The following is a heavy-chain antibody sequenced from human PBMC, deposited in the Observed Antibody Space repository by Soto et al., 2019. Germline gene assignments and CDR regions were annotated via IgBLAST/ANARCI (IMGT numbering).Heavy chain of an antibody. Sequence: QVQLVQSGAEVKKPGSSVKVSCKASGGTFSSYAISWVRQAPGQGLEWMGGITPIFGTANSAQKFQGRVTITADESKSTAYMELSSLRSEDTAVYYCARESRYCSGGSCYFLPGIDYWGQGTLVTVSS. D-gene: IGHD2-15*01. CDR1: GGTFSSYA. V-gene: IGHV1-69*12. CDR3: ARESRYCSGGSCYFLPGIDY. J-gene: IGHJ4*02. CDR2: ITPIFGTA.